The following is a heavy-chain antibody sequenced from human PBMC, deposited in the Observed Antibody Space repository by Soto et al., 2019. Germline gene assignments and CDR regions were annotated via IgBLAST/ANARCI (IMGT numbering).Heavy chain of an antibody. CDR2: IIPILGIA. J-gene: IGHJ5*02. Sequence: ASVKVSCKASGGTFSSYTISWVRQAPGQGLEWMGRIIPILGIANYAQKFQGRVTITADKSTSTAYMELSSLRSEDTAAYYCARDYGDYDHWFDPWGQGTLVTVSS. D-gene: IGHD4-17*01. CDR3: ARDYGDYDHWFDP. CDR1: GGTFSSYT. V-gene: IGHV1-69*04.